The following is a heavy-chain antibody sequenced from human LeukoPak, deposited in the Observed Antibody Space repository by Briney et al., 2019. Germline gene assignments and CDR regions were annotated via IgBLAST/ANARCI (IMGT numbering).Heavy chain of an antibody. CDR2: ISYDGSNK. Sequence: GGSLRLSCAASGFTFSSYAMHWVRQAPGKGLEWVAVISYDGSNKYYADSVKARFTISRDNSKNTLYLQLSSLRAEDTAVYYCARWGDNKSFDYWGQGTLVTVSS. CDR1: GFTFSSYA. J-gene: IGHJ4*02. CDR3: ARWGDNKSFDY. D-gene: IGHD2-21*01. V-gene: IGHV3-30-3*01.